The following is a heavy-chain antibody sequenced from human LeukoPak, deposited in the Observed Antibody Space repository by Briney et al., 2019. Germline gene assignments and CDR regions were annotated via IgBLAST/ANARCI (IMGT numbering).Heavy chain of an antibody. Sequence: SETLSLTCTVSGGSISSSTYYWAWIRQPPGKGLEWIGSIYYSGSTYYNPSLKSRVTISVDTSKNQFSLKLSSVTAADTAVYCCARLPRGGRPPMISLYYYMDVWGKGTTVIVSS. J-gene: IGHJ6*03. V-gene: IGHV4-39*01. CDR1: GGSISSSTYY. CDR2: IYYSGST. D-gene: IGHD3/OR15-3a*01. CDR3: ARLPRGGRPPMISLYYYMDV.